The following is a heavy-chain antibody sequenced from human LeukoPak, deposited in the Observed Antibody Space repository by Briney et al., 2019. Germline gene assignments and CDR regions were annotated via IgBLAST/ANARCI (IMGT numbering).Heavy chain of an antibody. J-gene: IGHJ4*02. CDR3: ARVALPGWELPYYFDY. Sequence: PGGSLRLSCAASGFTFSDYYMNWIRQAPGKGLEWVSGINWNGGSTGYADSVKGRFTISRDNAKNSLYLQMNSLRAEDTALYYCARVALPGWELPYYFDYWGQGTLVTVSS. D-gene: IGHD1-26*01. CDR1: GFTFSDYY. V-gene: IGHV3-20*04. CDR2: INWNGGST.